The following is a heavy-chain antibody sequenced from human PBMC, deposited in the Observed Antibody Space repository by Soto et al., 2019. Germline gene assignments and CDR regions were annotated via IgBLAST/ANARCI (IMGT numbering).Heavy chain of an antibody. D-gene: IGHD4-17*01. CDR1: GFSLSNSGVG. CDR3: AHCTLHDYGDYDPGTSHVFDS. J-gene: IGHJ4*02. CDR2: IYGDNDK. V-gene: IGHV2-5*02. Sequence: QITLKESGPSPVKPTQTLTVTCTFSGFSLSNSGVGVAWIRQPPGKALEWLALIYGDNDKRYSPSLKTRLTTTXAXSXXPVDLTMTNMDPVDTATYYCAHCTLHDYGDYDPGTSHVFDSWGQGTLVTVSS.